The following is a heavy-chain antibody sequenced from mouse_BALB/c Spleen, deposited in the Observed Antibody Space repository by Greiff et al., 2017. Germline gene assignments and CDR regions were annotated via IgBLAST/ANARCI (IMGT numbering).Heavy chain of an antibody. D-gene: IGHD2-3*01. V-gene: IGHV1S56*01. CDR1: GYTFTSYY. J-gene: IGHJ3*01. CDR3: AGGGGLLPAWFAY. Sequence: QVQLQQSGPELVKPGASVRISCKASGYTFTSYYIHWVKQRPGQGLEWIGWIYPGNVNTKYNEKFKGKATLTADKSSSTAYMQLSSLTSEDSAVYFCAGGGGLLPAWFAYWGQGTLVTVSA. CDR2: IYPGNVNT.